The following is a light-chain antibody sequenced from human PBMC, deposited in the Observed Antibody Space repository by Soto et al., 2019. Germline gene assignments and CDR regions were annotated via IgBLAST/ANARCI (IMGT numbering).Light chain of an antibody. Sequence: DIQMTQSPSSVSASVGDRVTITCRASQPISSWLAWYQQKPGTAPKLLISAASTLQSGVPSRFSGSGSGTDFTLTISSLQPEDIATYYCQQAVSLPITFGQGTRLEMK. CDR2: AAS. J-gene: IGKJ5*01. CDR1: QPISSW. V-gene: IGKV1-12*01. CDR3: QQAVSLPIT.